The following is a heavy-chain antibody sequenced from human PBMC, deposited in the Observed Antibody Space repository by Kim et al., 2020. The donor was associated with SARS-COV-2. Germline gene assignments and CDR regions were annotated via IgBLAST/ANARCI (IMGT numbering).Heavy chain of an antibody. CDR3: VKDPYCTNGVCSDAFDI. D-gene: IGHD2-8*01. J-gene: IGHJ3*02. V-gene: IGHV3-64D*06. Sequence: VKGRFTISRDNSKNTLYLQMSSLRAEDTAVYYCVKDPYCTNGVCSDAFDIWGQGTMVTVSS.